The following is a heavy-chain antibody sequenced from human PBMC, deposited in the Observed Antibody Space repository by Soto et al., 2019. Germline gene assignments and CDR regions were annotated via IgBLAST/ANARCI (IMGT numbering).Heavy chain of an antibody. J-gene: IGHJ4*02. CDR1: GFTFSSYA. V-gene: IGHV3-23*01. Sequence: GGSLRLSCAASGFTFSSYAMSWVRQATGKGLEWVSAISGSGGSTYYADSVKGRFTISRDNSKHTRYLQMNSLRAEATAVYYCAKDPLAWELSYYFDYWGQGTLVTVSS. D-gene: IGHD1-26*01. CDR2: ISGSGGST. CDR3: AKDPLAWELSYYFDY.